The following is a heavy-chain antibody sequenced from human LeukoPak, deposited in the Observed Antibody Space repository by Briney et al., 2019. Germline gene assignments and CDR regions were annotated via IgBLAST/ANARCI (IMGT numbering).Heavy chain of an antibody. D-gene: IGHD2-2*01. CDR2: IYHSGST. J-gene: IGHJ3*02. V-gene: IGHV4-4*02. CDR3: ARVIPAAMAAFDI. Sequence: SESLSLTCAVSGGSISSSNWWSWVRQPPGKGLEWIGEIYHSGSTNYNPSLKSRVTISVDRSKDQFSLKLSSVTAADTAVYYCARVIPAAMAAFDIWGQGTVVTVSS. CDR1: GGSISSSNW.